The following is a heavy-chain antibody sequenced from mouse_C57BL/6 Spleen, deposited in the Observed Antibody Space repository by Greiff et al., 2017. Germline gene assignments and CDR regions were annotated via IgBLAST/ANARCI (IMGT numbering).Heavy chain of an antibody. CDR2: IDPSDSET. CDR3: ARGTTVVATWDFDY. Sequence: QVQLKQPGAELVRPGSSVKLSCKASGYTFTSYWMHWVKQRPIQGLEWIGNIDPSDSETHYNQKFKDKATLTVDKSSSTAYMQLSSLTSEDSAVYYCARGTTVVATWDFDYWGQGTTLTVSS. D-gene: IGHD1-1*01. V-gene: IGHV1-52*01. CDR1: GYTFTSYW. J-gene: IGHJ2*01.